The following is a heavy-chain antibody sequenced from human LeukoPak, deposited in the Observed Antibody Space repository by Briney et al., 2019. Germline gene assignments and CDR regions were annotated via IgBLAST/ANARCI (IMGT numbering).Heavy chain of an antibody. Sequence: GGSLRLSCAASGFTFSSYSMNWVRQAPGKGLEWVSSISSSSSYTYYADSVKGRFTISRDNAKNSLYLQMNSLRAEDTAVYYCASLLEWFQAYGMDVWGQGTTVTVSS. J-gene: IGHJ6*02. D-gene: IGHD3-3*01. CDR1: GFTFSSYS. CDR2: ISSSSSYT. CDR3: ASLLEWFQAYGMDV. V-gene: IGHV3-21*01.